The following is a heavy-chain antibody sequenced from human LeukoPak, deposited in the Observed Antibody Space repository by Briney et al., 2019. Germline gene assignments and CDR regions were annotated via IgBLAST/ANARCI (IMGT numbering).Heavy chain of an antibody. V-gene: IGHV3-38-3*01. CDR3: AKSRVRGVGDWQYYYYYMDV. J-gene: IGHJ6*03. CDR1: GFTVSSNE. Sequence: GGSLRLSCAASGFTVSSNEMSWVRQAPGKGLEWVSSISGGSTYYADARKGRFTISRDNSKNTLQLQMNSLRAEDTAVYYCAKSRVRGVGDWQYYYYYMDVWGKGTTVTISS. D-gene: IGHD3-10*01. CDR2: ISGGST.